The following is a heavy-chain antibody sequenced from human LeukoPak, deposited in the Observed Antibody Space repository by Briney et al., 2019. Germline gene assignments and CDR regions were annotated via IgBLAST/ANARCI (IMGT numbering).Heavy chain of an antibody. CDR1: GYTFTSYG. Sequence: ASVKVSCKASGYTFTSYGISWVRQAPGQGLEWMGWISAYNGNTNYAQKLQGRVTMTTDTSTSTAYMELRSLRSDDTAVYYRARDRGYCSSTSCPTVDYWGQGTLVTVSS. J-gene: IGHJ4*02. D-gene: IGHD2-2*01. CDR3: ARDRGYCSSTSCPTVDY. CDR2: ISAYNGNT. V-gene: IGHV1-18*01.